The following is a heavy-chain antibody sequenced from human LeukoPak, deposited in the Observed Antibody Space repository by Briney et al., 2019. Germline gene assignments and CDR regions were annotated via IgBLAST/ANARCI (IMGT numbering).Heavy chain of an antibody. CDR3: ARRGGHYYGMDV. Sequence: SQTLSLTCAISGDSVSSNSATWNWIRQSPSRGLEWLGRTYYRSKWSNDYAESVKSRITISPDTSKNQFSLQLNSVTPEDTAVYCCARRGGHYYGMDVWGQGTTVTVSS. D-gene: IGHD3-16*01. CDR1: GDSVSSNSAT. J-gene: IGHJ6*02. V-gene: IGHV6-1*01. CDR2: TYYRSKWSN.